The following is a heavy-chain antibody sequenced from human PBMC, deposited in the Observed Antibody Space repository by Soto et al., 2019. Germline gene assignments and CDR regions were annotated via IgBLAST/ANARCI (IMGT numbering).Heavy chain of an antibody. CDR2: IKQDGSEK. J-gene: IGHJ6*02. CDR1: GFTFSSYW. D-gene: IGHD1-1*01. CDR3: ARWAGTTKDYYYYGMDV. V-gene: IGHV3-7*01. Sequence: GGSLRLSCAASGFTFSSYWMSWVRQAPGKGLEWVANIKQDGSEKYYVDSVKGRFTISRDNAKNSLYLQMNSLRAEDTAVYYCARWAGTTKDYYYYGMDVWGQGTTVTVSS.